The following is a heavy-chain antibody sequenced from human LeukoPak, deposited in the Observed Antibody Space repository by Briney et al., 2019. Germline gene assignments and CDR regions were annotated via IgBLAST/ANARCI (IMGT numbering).Heavy chain of an antibody. CDR2: FDPEDGET. CDR1: GYTFTGYY. CDR3: ATDYRFGELLFDY. J-gene: IGHJ4*02. Sequence: ASVKVSCKASGYTFTGYYMHWVRQAPGKGLEWMGGFDPEDGETIYAQKFQGRVTMTEDTSTDTAYMELSSLRSEDTAVYYCATDYRFGELLFDYWGQGTLVTVSS. V-gene: IGHV1-24*01. D-gene: IGHD3-10*01.